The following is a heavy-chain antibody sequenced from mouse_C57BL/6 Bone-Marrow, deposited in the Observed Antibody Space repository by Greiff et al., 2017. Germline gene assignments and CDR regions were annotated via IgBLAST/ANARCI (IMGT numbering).Heavy chain of an antibody. J-gene: IGHJ2*01. Sequence: VQLQQPGTELVKPGASVKLSCTASGFTFTSYWMHWVKQRPGQGLEWIGNINPGIGGTNYNEKFKSKATLTVDTSSSTAYIQLSSLTSEDSAVYYCARLDWDVGGFWGQGTTLTGSS. V-gene: IGHV1-53*01. D-gene: IGHD4-1*01. CDR1: GFTFTSYW. CDR3: ARLDWDVGGF. CDR2: INPGIGGT.